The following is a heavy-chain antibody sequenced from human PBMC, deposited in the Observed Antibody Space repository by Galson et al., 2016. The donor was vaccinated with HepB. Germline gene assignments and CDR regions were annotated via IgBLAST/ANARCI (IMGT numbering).Heavy chain of an antibody. V-gene: IGHV1-18*01. CDR3: AKVIPVASLGWFDP. D-gene: IGHD6-19*01. CDR2: ISAYNGNS. Sequence: SVKVSCAASGYTFSAYGIHWVRQAPGQGLEWMSWISAYNGNSNFAHTFKGRFTITRDTTTDSLYLQMSSLRPEDTAVYYRAKVIPVASLGWFDPWGQGTLVTASS. CDR1: GYTFSAYG. J-gene: IGHJ5*01.